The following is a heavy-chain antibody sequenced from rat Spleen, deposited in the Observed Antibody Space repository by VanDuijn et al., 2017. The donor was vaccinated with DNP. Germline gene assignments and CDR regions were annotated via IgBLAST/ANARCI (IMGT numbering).Heavy chain of an antibody. CDR2: INSAGSI. V-gene: IGHV3-3*01. Sequence: EVQLQESGPGLVKPSQSLSLTCSVTGYSITSNYWGWFRKFPGHKLEWMGYINSAGSIEYNPSLKGRISITSDTSKNQFFLQVNSVTTDDTATYYCTRGDILRSFDYWGQGVMVTVSS. D-gene: IGHD1-6*01. CDR1: GYSITSNY. CDR3: TRGDILRSFDY. J-gene: IGHJ2*01.